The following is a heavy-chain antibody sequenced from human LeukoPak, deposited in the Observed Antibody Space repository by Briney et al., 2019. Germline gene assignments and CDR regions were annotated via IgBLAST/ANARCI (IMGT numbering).Heavy chain of an antibody. CDR1: GGSISSYY. CDR3: ARADYGDYVTFDY. D-gene: IGHD4-17*01. Sequence: SETLSLTCTVSGGSISSYYWTWIRQPPGKGLEWIGYIYYIGRTNYNPSLKSRVTISVDPSKNQFSRKLSSVTAADTAVYYCARADYGDYVTFDYWGQGTLVTVSS. V-gene: IGHV4-59*01. CDR2: IYYIGRT. J-gene: IGHJ4*02.